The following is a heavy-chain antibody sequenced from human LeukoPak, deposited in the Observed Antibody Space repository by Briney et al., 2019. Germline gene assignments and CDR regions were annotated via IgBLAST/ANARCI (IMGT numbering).Heavy chain of an antibody. CDR3: AKKGTTGVTDYFDY. D-gene: IGHD4-23*01. J-gene: IGHJ4*02. CDR1: GFTFSSYA. CDR2: VSYDGSNK. V-gene: IGHV3-30-3*02. Sequence: GGSLRLSCAASGFTFSSYAMHWVRQAPGKGLEWVALVSYDGSNKYYADSVKGRFTISRDNSKTTLYLQVNTLRAEDTAVYYCAKKGTTGVTDYFDYWGQGTLVTVSS.